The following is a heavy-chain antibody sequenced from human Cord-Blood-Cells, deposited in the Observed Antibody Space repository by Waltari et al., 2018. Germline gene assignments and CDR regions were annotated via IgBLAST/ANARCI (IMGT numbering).Heavy chain of an antibody. J-gene: IGHJ4*02. CDR2: TYYMSKWYN. Sequence: QVQLQQSGPGLVKPSQTLSLTCDISGDSVSSNSAAWPWIRQSPSRGLESLGRTYYMSKWYNDYAVCVKSRITINPDTSKNQFSLQLNSVTPEDKAVYYCARGGYSSSSYFGYWGQGTLVTVSS. V-gene: IGHV6-1*01. CDR3: ARGGYSSSSYFGY. D-gene: IGHD6-6*01. CDR1: GDSVSSNSAA.